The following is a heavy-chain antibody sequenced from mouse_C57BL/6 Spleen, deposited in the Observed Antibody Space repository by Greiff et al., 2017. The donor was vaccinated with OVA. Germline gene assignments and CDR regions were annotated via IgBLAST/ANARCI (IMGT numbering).Heavy chain of an antibody. CDR1: GFSLTSYG. CDR2: IWSGGST. J-gene: IGHJ2*01. Sequence: QVQLQQSGPGLVQPSQSLSITCTVSGFSLTSYGVHWVRQSPGQGLEWLGVIWSGGSTDYNAAFISSLSISKDNSKSHVFFKMNSLQADDTAIYDCARNSNTYDYFDYWGQGTTLTVSS. D-gene: IGHD5-2*01. CDR3: ARNSNTYDYFDY. V-gene: IGHV2-2*01.